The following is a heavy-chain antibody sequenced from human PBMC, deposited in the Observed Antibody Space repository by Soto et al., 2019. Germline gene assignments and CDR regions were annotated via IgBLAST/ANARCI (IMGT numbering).Heavy chain of an antibody. CDR3: AKDMGPIVGAHDAFDI. CDR1: GFTFRDHG. D-gene: IGHD1-26*01. Sequence: PGGSLRLSCATSGFTFRDHGMSWVRQAPGKGLDWVSGISWNSGSIGYADSVKGRFTISRDNAKNSLYLQMNSLRAEDTALYYCAKDMGPIVGAHDAFDIWGQGTMVTVSS. CDR2: ISWNSGSI. V-gene: IGHV3-9*01. J-gene: IGHJ3*02.